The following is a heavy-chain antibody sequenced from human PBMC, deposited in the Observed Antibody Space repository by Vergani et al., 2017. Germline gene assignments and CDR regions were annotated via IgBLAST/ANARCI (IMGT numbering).Heavy chain of an antibody. CDR1: GYSFTNYW. CDR3: ARLYGRDSSGSKYFDY. CDR2: IHPAESDT. V-gene: IGHV5-51*01. Sequence: EVQLVQSGAEVKKPGESLKIPCQISGYSFTNYWIGCVRQMPGKGLGWMGIIHPAESDTRYSPSFQGQVTISVDKSISTAYLQRSSLRASDSAMYYCARLYGRDSSGSKYFDYWGQGTLVTVSS. D-gene: IGHD3-22*01. J-gene: IGHJ4*02.